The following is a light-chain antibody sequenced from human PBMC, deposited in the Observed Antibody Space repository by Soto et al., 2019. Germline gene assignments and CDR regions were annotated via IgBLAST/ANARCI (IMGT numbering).Light chain of an antibody. CDR2: GNS. V-gene: IGLV1-40*01. CDR1: SSNIGAGYD. Sequence: QSVLTQPPSVSGPPGQRVTISCTGSSSNIGAGYDVHWYQQLPGTAPKLLIYGNSNRPSGVPDRFSGSKSGTSASLAITGLQAEDEADYYCQSYDSSLSGYVFGTGTRSPS. CDR3: QSYDSSLSGYV. J-gene: IGLJ1*01.